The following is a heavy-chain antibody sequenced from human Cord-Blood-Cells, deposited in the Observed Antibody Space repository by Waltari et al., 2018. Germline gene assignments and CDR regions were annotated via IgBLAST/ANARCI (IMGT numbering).Heavy chain of an antibody. J-gene: IGHJ4*02. CDR1: GGSFSGYY. D-gene: IGHD6-19*01. V-gene: IGHV4-34*01. CDR2: INNSGST. CDR3: ARVGRYSSGWYTGGSDY. Sequence: QVQLQQWGAGLLKPSETLSLTCAVYGGSFSGYYWSWIRQPPGKGLEWIGEINNSGSTNYNPSLKSRVTISVDTSKNQFSRKLSSVTAADTAVYYCARVGRYSSGWYTGGSDYWGQGTLVTVSS.